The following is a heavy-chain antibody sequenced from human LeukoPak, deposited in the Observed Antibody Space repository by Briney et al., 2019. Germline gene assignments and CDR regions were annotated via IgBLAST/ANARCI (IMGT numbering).Heavy chain of an antibody. D-gene: IGHD1-1*01. V-gene: IGHV1-69*04. CDR2: IIPILGIA. CDR3: ARGGTTGTTGYYYGMDV. CDR1: GYTFTSYG. J-gene: IGHJ6*02. Sequence: GASVKVSCKASGYTFTSYGISWVRQAPGQGLEWMGRIIPILGIANYAQKFQGRVTITADKSTSTVYMELSSLRSEDTAVYYCARGGTTGTTGYYYGMDVWGQGTTVTVSS.